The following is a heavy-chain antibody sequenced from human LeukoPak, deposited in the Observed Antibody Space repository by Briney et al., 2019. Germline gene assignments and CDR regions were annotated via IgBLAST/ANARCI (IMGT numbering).Heavy chain of an antibody. CDR2: INHN. D-gene: IGHD2/OR15-2a*01. V-gene: IGHV4-34*01. J-gene: IGHJ6*03. Sequence: KPSETLSLTCAVYGASFIDFHWTWIRQSPGKGLEWIGEINHNNYNPSLKSRVTISLDTSKNQISLNLTSVTAADTAVYYCARGRRAFYQTRGNRFYYYMDVWGKGTTVIVSS. CDR3: ARGRRAFYQTRGNRFYYYMDV. CDR1: GASFIDFH.